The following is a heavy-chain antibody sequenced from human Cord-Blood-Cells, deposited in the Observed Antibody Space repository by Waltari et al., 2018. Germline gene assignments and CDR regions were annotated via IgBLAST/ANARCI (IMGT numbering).Heavy chain of an antibody. CDR3: ARDIAAAGTGFDY. J-gene: IGHJ4*02. D-gene: IGHD6-13*01. CDR2: INAGNGNT. V-gene: IGHV1-3*01. Sequence: QVQLVQSGAEVKKPGASVKVSCKASGYTFTSYAMHWVRQAPGQRLEWMGRINAGNGNTKNSQESHGRVTITRDTSASTAYMELSSLGSEETAVYYCARDIAAAGTGFDYWGQGTLVTVSS. CDR1: GYTFTSYA.